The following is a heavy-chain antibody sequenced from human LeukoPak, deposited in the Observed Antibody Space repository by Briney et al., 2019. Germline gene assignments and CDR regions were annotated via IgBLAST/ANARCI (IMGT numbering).Heavy chain of an antibody. D-gene: IGHD2-2*01. CDR2: ISYDGSNK. J-gene: IGHJ6*04. V-gene: IGHV3-30*04. Sequence: GRSLRLSCAASGFTFSSYAMHWVRQAPGKGLEWVAVISYDGSNKYYADSVKGRFTISRDNSKNTLYLQMNSPRAEDTAVYYCARDFSDVVVDYYGMDVWGKGTTVTVSS. CDR3: ARDFSDVVVDYYGMDV. CDR1: GFTFSSYA.